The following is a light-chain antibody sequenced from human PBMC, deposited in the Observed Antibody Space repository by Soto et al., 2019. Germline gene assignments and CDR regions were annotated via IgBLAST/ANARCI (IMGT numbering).Light chain of an antibody. J-gene: IGLJ1*01. Sequence: ALTQPASVSGSPGQSITISCTGTSSDVGSYNLVSWYQQHPGKAPKLMIYEGSKRPSGVSNRFSGSNSGNTASLTISGLQAEDEADYYCCSYAGTVYVFGTGPKVTVL. CDR3: CSYAGTVYV. CDR1: SSDVGSYNL. CDR2: EGS. V-gene: IGLV2-23*01.